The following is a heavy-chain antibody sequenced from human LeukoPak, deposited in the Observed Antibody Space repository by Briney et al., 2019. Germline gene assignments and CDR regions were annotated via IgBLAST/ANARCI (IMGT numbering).Heavy chain of an antibody. J-gene: IGHJ4*02. D-gene: IGHD5-18*01. V-gene: IGHV3-9*01. CDR2: ISWNSGDI. CDR3: AKDNGYSYGRFFDY. Sequence: GGSLRLSCAASGFTFDDYAMHWVRQAPGKGLEWVSGISWNSGDIGYADSVKGRLTISRDNVKNSLYLQMNSLRPEDTAVYYCAKDNGYSYGRFFDYRGQGTLVTVSS. CDR1: GFTFDDYA.